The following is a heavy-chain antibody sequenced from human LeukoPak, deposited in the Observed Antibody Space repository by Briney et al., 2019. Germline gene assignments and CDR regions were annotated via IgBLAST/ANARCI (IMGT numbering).Heavy chain of an antibody. CDR2: ISGSGGST. CDR3: AKDAGPYCSSTSCYFDY. D-gene: IGHD2-2*01. Sequence: PGGSLRLSCAASGFTFSSYAMSWVRQAPGQGLEWVSAISGSGGSTYYADSVKGRFTISRDNSKNTLYLQMNSLRAEDTAVYYCAKDAGPYCSSTSCYFDYWGQGTLVTVSS. J-gene: IGHJ4*02. CDR1: GFTFSSYA. V-gene: IGHV3-23*01.